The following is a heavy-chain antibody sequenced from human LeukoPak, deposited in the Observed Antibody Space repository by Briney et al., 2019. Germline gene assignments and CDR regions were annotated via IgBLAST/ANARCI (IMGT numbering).Heavy chain of an antibody. Sequence: SETLSLTCAVSGYSISSGYYWGWIRQPPGKGLEWIGSVYHSGSTYYNPSLKSRVTISVDTSKNQFSLKLSSVTAADTAVYYCARHGNYYDTSQSDPWGQGTLVTASS. D-gene: IGHD3-22*01. CDR1: GYSISSGYY. V-gene: IGHV4-38-2*01. CDR2: VYHSGST. J-gene: IGHJ5*02. CDR3: ARHGNYYDTSQSDP.